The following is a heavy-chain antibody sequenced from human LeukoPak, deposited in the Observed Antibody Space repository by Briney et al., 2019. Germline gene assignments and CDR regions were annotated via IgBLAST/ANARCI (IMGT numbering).Heavy chain of an antibody. D-gene: IGHD3-22*01. CDR1: GFTFSSYA. V-gene: IGHV3-66*01. J-gene: IGHJ3*02. CDR2: IYSGGST. CDR3: ARVVYSGGYSQGFDI. Sequence: PGGSLRLSCAASGFTFSSYAMSWVRQAPGKGPEWVSVIYSGGSTYYADSVKGRFTISRDNSKNTLYLVMNSLRAEDTAVYYCARVVYSGGYSQGFDIWGQGTMVTVSS.